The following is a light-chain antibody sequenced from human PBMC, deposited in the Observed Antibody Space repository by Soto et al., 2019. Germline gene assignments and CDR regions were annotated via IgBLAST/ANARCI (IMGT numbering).Light chain of an antibody. CDR1: QSVLYSSNNKNY. CDR3: QQYYSAPWT. Sequence: DIVMTQSPDSLAVSLGERATINCKSSQSVLYSSNNKNYLAWYQQKPRQPPKLLIYWASTRESGVPDRFSGSGSGKDFTLTIGSLQAEDVAVYYCQQYYSAPWTFGQGTKVEIK. CDR2: WAS. V-gene: IGKV4-1*01. J-gene: IGKJ1*01.